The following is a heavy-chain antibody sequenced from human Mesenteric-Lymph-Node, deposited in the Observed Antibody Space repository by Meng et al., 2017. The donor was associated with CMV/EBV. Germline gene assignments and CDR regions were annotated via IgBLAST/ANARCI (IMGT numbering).Heavy chain of an antibody. D-gene: IGHD2-15*01. CDR1: GFTFSGYW. J-gene: IGHJ4*02. Sequence: GESLKISCAASGFTFSGYWMHWVRQPPGKGLVWVSRIDGDGDTTTYADSVKGRFTISRDNAKNTLYLQMNSLRAEDTAIYYCAKDLRVGAAHYWGQGTLVTVSS. V-gene: IGHV3-74*01. CDR3: AKDLRVGAAHY. CDR2: IDGDGDTT.